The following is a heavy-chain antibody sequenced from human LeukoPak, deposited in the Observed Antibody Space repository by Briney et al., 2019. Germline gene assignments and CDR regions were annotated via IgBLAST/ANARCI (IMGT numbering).Heavy chain of an antibody. V-gene: IGHV4-39*07. CDR2: IYYSGST. D-gene: IGHD6-13*01. CDR1: GGSISSSSYY. J-gene: IGHJ2*01. Sequence: GSLRLSCTVSGGSISSSSYYWGWIRQPPGKGLEWIGSIYYSGSTYYNPSLKSRVTISVDTSKNQFSLELSSVTAADTAVYYCARVYYSNSYDYWYFDLWGRGTLVTVSS. CDR3: ARVYYSNSYDYWYFDL.